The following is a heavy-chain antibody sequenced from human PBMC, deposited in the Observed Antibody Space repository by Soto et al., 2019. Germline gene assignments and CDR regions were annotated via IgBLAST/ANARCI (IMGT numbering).Heavy chain of an antibody. CDR3: AKGEQEPRRYYYDSSGYYQFDP. V-gene: IGHV3-23*01. CDR1: GFTFSSYA. CDR2: ISGSGGST. Sequence: GGSLRLSCAASGFTFSSYAMSWVRQAPGKGLEWVSAISGSGGSTYYADSVKGRFTISRDNSKNTLYLQMNSLRAEDTAVYYCAKGEQEPRRYYYDSSGYYQFDPWGQGTLVTVSS. D-gene: IGHD3-22*01. J-gene: IGHJ5*02.